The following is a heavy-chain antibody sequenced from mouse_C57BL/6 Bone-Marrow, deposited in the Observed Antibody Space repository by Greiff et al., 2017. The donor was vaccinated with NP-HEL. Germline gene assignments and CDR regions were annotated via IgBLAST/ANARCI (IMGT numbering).Heavy chain of an antibody. CDR3: ATLLWDAMDY. CDR1: GYAFSSYW. D-gene: IGHD2-1*01. CDR2: IYPGDGDT. J-gene: IGHJ4*01. V-gene: IGHV1-80*01. Sequence: VKLVESGAELVKPGASVKISCKASGYAFSSYWMNWVKQRPGKGLEWIGQIYPGDGDTNYNGKFKGKATLTADKSSSTAYMQLSSLTSEDSAVYFCATLLWDAMDYWGQGTSVTVSS.